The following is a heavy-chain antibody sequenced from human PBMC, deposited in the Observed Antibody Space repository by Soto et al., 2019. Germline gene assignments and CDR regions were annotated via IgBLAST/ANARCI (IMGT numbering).Heavy chain of an antibody. D-gene: IGHD2-2*01. Sequence: EVQLLESGGGLVQPGGSLRLSCAASGFTFSSYAMSWVRQAPGKGLEWVSAISGSGGSTYYADSVKGRFTISRDNSKNTLYLQMNSLRAGDTAVYYCAKDRDIVVVPAAMGFDYWGQGTLVTVSS. J-gene: IGHJ4*02. CDR2: ISGSGGST. CDR3: AKDRDIVVVPAAMGFDY. CDR1: GFTFSSYA. V-gene: IGHV3-23*01.